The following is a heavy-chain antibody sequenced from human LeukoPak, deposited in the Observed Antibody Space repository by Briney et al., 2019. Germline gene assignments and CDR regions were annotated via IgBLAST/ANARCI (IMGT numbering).Heavy chain of an antibody. V-gene: IGHV1-24*01. J-gene: IGHJ1*01. CDR1: GYTLNALS. CDR3: TTSRRPYYGSGTFQY. CDR2: LDPVDGET. Sequence: ASVKVSCKASGYTLNALSIHWVRQAPGKGLEWMGGLDPVDGETIYAQRFQGRVTMTEDTSTDTAYLDLRSLRSDDTAVYYCTTSRRPYYGSGTFQYWGQGTLLTVSS. D-gene: IGHD3-10*01.